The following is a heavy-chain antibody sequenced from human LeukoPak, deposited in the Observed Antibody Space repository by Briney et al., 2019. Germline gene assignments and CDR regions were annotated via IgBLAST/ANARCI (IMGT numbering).Heavy chain of an antibody. CDR2: ISGSGTTI. V-gene: IGHV3-48*03. D-gene: IGHD5-18*01. CDR3: VSREWLPGWWDH. J-gene: IGHJ4*02. Sequence: GGSLTHSCPASGFIFRSYVMNWLRQAGGKGLEGLSYISGSGTTIFCAGSVKGRFTNSRDHAKLSLYLQMNSLRAENTAFYYSVSREWLPGWWDHWGQGSKVTVRS. CDR1: GFIFRSYV.